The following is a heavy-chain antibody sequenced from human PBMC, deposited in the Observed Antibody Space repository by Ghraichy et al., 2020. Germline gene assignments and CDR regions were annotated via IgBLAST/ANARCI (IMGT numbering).Heavy chain of an antibody. CDR3: ASSPLHSVVVPAADVPFEV. D-gene: IGHD2-2*01. Sequence: ASVKVSCKASGYTFTGYYMHWVRQAPGQGLEWMGWINPNSGGTNYAQKFQGRVTMTRDTSISTAYMELSRLRSDDTAVYYCASSPLHSVVVPAADVPFEVWGQGTLVTVSS. V-gene: IGHV1-2*02. J-gene: IGHJ4*02. CDR2: INPNSGGT. CDR1: GYTFTGYY.